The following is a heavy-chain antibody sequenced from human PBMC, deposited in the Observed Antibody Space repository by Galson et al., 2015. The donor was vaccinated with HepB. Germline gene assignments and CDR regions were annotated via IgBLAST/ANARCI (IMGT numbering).Heavy chain of an antibody. CDR3: ARDNYDGFDI. CDR1: GFTFTNPW. CDR2: IKPDRSEK. D-gene: IGHD5-24*01. J-gene: IGHJ3*02. V-gene: IGHV3-7*03. Sequence: SLRLSCATPGFTFTNPWMSWVRQAPGKGLEWVANIKPDRSEKYYVDSVRGRFTISRDHAKNSFSLQMNSLTAEDTAVYYCARDNYDGFDIWGQGTMVTVS.